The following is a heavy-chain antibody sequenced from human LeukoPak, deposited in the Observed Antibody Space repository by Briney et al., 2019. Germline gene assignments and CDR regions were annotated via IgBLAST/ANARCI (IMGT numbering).Heavy chain of an antibody. CDR3: TTELPLYGSGSYYPGSPALDY. V-gene: IGHV3-15*01. J-gene: IGHJ4*02. Sequence: PGGSLRLSCAASGFTFSDYYMSWVRQAPGKGLEWVGRIKSKTDGGTTDYAAPVKGRFTISRDDSKNTLYLQMNSLKTEDTAVYYCTTELPLYGSGSYYPGSPALDYWGQGTLVTVSS. CDR1: GFTFSDYY. CDR2: IKSKTDGGTT. D-gene: IGHD3-10*01.